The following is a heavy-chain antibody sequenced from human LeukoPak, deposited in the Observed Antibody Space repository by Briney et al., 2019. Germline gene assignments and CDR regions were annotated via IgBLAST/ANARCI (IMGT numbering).Heavy chain of an antibody. CDR1: GYTFTSHH. D-gene: IGHD6-6*01. J-gene: IGHJ5*02. CDR3: AREQGPSSSSWFDP. V-gene: IGHV1-18*04. Sequence: APVKVSCKASGYTFTSHHMHWVRQAPGQGLEWMGWISAYNGNTNYAQKLQGRVTMTTDTSTSTAYMELRSLRSDDTAVYYCAREQGPSSSSWFDPWGQGTLVTVSS. CDR2: ISAYNGNT.